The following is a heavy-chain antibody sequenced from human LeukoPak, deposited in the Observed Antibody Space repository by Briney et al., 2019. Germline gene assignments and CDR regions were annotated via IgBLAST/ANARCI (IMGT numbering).Heavy chain of an antibody. V-gene: IGHV3-30*02. D-gene: IGHD1-26*01. Sequence: GGSLRLSCAASGFTFSSYGMHWVRQAPGKGLEWVAFIRYDGSNKYYADSLKGRFTISRDNSKNTLYLQMNSLRAEDTAVYYCARESSGSYWHAYYFDYWGQGTLVTVSS. J-gene: IGHJ4*02. CDR3: ARESSGSYWHAYYFDY. CDR2: IRYDGSNK. CDR1: GFTFSSYG.